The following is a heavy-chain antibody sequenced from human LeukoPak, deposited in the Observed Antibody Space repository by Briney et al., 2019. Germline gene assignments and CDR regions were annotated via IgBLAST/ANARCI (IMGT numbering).Heavy chain of an antibody. CDR1: GGSFSGYY. CDR2: INHSGST. CDR3: ARVGVDYYDSSGSGGDFDY. V-gene: IGHV4-34*01. J-gene: IGHJ4*02. D-gene: IGHD3-22*01. Sequence: PSETLSLTCAVYGGSFSGYYWSWIRQPPGKGLEWIGEINHSGSTNYNPSLKSRVTISVDTSKNQFSLKLSSVTAADMAVYYCARVGVDYYDSSGSGGDFDYWGQGTLVTVSS.